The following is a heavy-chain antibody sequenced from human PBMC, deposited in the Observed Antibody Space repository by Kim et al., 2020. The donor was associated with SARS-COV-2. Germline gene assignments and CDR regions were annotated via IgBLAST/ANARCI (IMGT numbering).Heavy chain of an antibody. CDR3: ARAHLVGAPYFDY. CDR2: IYNSGST. D-gene: IGHD1-26*01. Sequence: SETLSLTCTVSGGSISNYYWSWIRQPPGKGLEWIGYIYNSGSTNYNPSLKSRVTISVDTSKNQFSLRLSSVTAADTAVYYCARAHLVGAPYFDYWGQGTLVTVSS. V-gene: IGHV4-4*08. CDR1: GGSISNYY. J-gene: IGHJ4*02.